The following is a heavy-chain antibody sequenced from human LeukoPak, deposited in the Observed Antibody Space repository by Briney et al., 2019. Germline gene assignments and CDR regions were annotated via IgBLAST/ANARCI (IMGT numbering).Heavy chain of an antibody. Sequence: GGSLRLSCAASGFIFSSYAMTWVRQAPGKGLEWVSTVGSSGTSTYYADSVRGRFTISRDNSNNTLYLQMNSLRAEDTAVYYCAKDRSSGGSCYNFWGQGTLVTVSS. CDR1: GFIFSSYA. V-gene: IGHV3-23*01. CDR2: VGSSGTST. J-gene: IGHJ4*02. D-gene: IGHD2-15*01. CDR3: AKDRSSGGSCYNF.